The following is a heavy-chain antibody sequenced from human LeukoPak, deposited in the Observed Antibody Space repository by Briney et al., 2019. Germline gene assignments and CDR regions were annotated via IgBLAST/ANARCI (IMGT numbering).Heavy chain of an antibody. J-gene: IGHJ4*02. Sequence: SETLSLTCAVSGYSISSGYYCGWIRQPPGQGLEWIGSIYHSGSTYYNPSLKSRVTISVDTSKNQFSLKLSSVTAADTAVYYCARVGYCSSTSCYAGALDYWGQGTLVTVSS. CDR3: ARVGYCSSTSCYAGALDY. CDR1: GYSISSGYY. D-gene: IGHD2-2*03. V-gene: IGHV4-38-2*01. CDR2: IYHSGST.